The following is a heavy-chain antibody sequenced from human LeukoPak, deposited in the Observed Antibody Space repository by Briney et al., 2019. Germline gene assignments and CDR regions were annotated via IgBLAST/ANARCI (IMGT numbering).Heavy chain of an antibody. CDR3: AMERRSPDAFDI. CDR2: ISSSSSYI. Sequence: GGSLRLSRAASGFTFSSYSMNWVRQAPGKGLEWVSSISSSSSYIYYADSVKGRFTISRDNAKNSLYLQMNSLRAEDTAVYYCAMERRSPDAFDIWGQGTMVTVSS. J-gene: IGHJ3*02. V-gene: IGHV3-21*01. D-gene: IGHD1-1*01. CDR1: GFTFSSYS.